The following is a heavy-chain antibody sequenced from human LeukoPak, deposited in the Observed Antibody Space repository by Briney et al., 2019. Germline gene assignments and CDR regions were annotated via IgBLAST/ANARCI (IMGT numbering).Heavy chain of an antibody. CDR3: ASSVGSTDY. D-gene: IGHD1-26*01. CDR2: INHRGST. V-gene: IGHV4-34*01. J-gene: IGHJ4*02. Sequence: SETLSLTCAVYGXSLSKYYGTWIRQSPGKGLEWIGEINHRGSTNLNPSLKSRVTLSVDTSKHQFSLKLTSMTAADAAVYYCASSVGSTDYWGQGTLVTVSS. CDR1: GXSLSKYY.